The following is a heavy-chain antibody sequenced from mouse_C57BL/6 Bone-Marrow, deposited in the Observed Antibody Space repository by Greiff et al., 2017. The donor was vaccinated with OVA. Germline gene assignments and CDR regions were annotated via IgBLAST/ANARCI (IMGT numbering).Heavy chain of an antibody. CDR1: GFTFSDYG. D-gene: IGHD4-1*01. CDR2: ISSGSSTI. V-gene: IGHV5-17*01. CDR3: ARSELGRGVDY. Sequence: EVKLVESGGGLVKPGGSLKLSCAASGFTFSDYGMHWVRQAPEKGLAWVAYISSGSSTIYYADTVKGRFTISRDNAKNTLFLQMTSLRSEDTAMYYCARSELGRGVDYWGQGTSVTVSS. J-gene: IGHJ4*01.